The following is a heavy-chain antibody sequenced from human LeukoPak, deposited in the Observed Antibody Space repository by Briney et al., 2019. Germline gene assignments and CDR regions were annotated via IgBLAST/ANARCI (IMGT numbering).Heavy chain of an antibody. V-gene: IGHV3-30*04. CDR3: ARDGYNNYWYIDF. CDR2: ISSDGTNK. Sequence: GRSLRLSCAASGLTFNFYAMHWVRQAPGKGLEWVALISSDGTNKYYADSVRGRFTISRDNSKNTLYLQMNSLRAEDTAVYYCARDGYNNYWYIDFWGQGTLVTVSS. J-gene: IGHJ4*02. CDR1: GLTFNFYA. D-gene: IGHD5-12*01.